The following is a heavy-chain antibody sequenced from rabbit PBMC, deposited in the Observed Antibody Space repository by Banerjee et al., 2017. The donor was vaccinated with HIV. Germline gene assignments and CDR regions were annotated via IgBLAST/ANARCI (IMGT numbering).Heavy chain of an antibody. J-gene: IGHJ4*01. V-gene: IGHV1S40*01. CDR1: GFSFNSNYY. D-gene: IGHD4-1*01. Sequence: QQLEESGGGLVKPGASLTLTCTASGFSFNSNYYMCWVRQAPGKGLEWIACIYAGASGSTYYASWVNGRFTISSHNAQNTLYLQLNSLTAADTATYFCAREKDGDYSNWDLWGQGTLVTVS. CDR2: IYAGASGST. CDR3: AREKDGDYSNWDL.